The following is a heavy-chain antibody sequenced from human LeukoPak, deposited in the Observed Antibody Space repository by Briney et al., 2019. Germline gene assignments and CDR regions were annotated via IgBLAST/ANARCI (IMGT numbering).Heavy chain of an antibody. D-gene: IGHD3-22*01. J-gene: IGHJ4*02. Sequence: PGGSLRLSCAASGFTFSSYGMHWVRQAPGKGLEWVAVIWYDGSNKYYADSVKGRFTISRDNSKNTLYLQMNSLRAEDTAVYYCARTTYYYDSSGYYFGYWGQGTLVTVSS. CDR3: ARTTYYYDSSGYYFGY. V-gene: IGHV3-33*08. CDR1: GFTFSSYG. CDR2: IWYDGSNK.